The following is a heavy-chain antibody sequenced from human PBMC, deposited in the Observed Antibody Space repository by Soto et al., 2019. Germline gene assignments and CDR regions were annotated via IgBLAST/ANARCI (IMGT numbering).Heavy chain of an antibody. CDR2: MNPNSGNT. CDR3: ARGDMVVAATGIDY. D-gene: IGHD2-15*01. J-gene: IGHJ4*02. Sequence: GASVKVSCKASGYTFTSYDINWVRQATGQGLEWMGWMNPNSGNTGYAQKFQGRVTMTRNTSISTAYMELSSLRSEDTAVYYCARGDMVVAATGIDYWGQGTLVTVSS. V-gene: IGHV1-8*01. CDR1: GYTFTSYD.